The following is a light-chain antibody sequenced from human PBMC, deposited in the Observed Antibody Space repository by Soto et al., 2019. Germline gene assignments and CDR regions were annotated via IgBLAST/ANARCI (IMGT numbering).Light chain of an antibody. CDR2: DVS. J-gene: IGLJ1*01. Sequence: QSSLTQPRSVSGSPGQSVTISCTGTSSDVGGYNYVSWYQQRPGKAPKRMIYDVSKRPSGVPDRFSGSKSGNTASLTISGLQAEDEADYYCCSYAGSYTYVLGSGTKGTV. CDR3: CSYAGSYTYV. CDR1: SSDVGGYNY. V-gene: IGLV2-11*01.